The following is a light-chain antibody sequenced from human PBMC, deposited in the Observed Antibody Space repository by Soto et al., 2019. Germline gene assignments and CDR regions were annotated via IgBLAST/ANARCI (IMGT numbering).Light chain of an antibody. CDR2: DAS. CDR3: QQYDNLPPWT. CDR1: KDISNY. Sequence: DIQMTQSPSSLSASVGDRVNITCQASKDISNYLNWYQQKPGKAPKLLIYDASNLETGVPSRFSGSGSGTDFTITICSLQLEDIETDYWQQYDNLPPWTFGQGTKVEIK. V-gene: IGKV1-33*01. J-gene: IGKJ1*01.